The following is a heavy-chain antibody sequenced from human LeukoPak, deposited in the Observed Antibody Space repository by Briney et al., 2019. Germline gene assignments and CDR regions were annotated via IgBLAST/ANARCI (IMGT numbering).Heavy chain of an antibody. J-gene: IGHJ4*02. CDR1: AGSVSNGNYY. Sequence: SETLSLTCTVSAGSVSNGNYYWSWLRQPPGKALEWIGYIYYTGTTYYIPSLEGRVTISVDTSKNQFSVKLNSVTAADTAVYYCARRGDGGRSFDYWGQGTLVTVSS. CDR3: ARRGDGGRSFDY. CDR2: IYYTGTT. D-gene: IGHD4-23*01. V-gene: IGHV4-61*01.